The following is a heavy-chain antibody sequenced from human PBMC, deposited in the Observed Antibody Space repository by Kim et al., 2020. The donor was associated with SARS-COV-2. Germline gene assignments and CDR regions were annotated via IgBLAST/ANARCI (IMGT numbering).Heavy chain of an antibody. CDR2: ISSSSSYI. CDR1: GFTFSSYS. Sequence: GGSLRLSCAASGFTFSSYSMNWVRQAPGKGLEWVSSISSSSSYIYYADSVKGRFTISRDNAKNSLYLQMNSLRAEDTAVYYCARDGESMVQGVISTRPLYCYYYYGMDVWGQGTTVTVSS. J-gene: IGHJ6*02. D-gene: IGHD3-10*01. V-gene: IGHV3-21*01. CDR3: ARDGESMVQGVISTRPLYCYYYYGMDV.